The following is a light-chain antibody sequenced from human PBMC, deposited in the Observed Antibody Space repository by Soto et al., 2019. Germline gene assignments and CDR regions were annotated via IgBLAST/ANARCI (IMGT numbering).Light chain of an antibody. J-gene: IGKJ2*01. Sequence: DIQMTQSPSTLSASVGDRVTITCRASQSVTNWWAWYQQKPGKAPNLLIYDASRLQSGIPSRFSGSGSGTEFTLTISSLQPDYFATYYCQQYTTYPYTFGQGTKLEIK. CDR3: QQYTTYPYT. CDR2: DAS. CDR1: QSVTNW. V-gene: IGKV1-5*01.